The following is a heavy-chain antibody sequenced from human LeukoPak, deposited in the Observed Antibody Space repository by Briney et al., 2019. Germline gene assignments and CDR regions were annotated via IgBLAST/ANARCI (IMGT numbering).Heavy chain of an antibody. CDR1: GFSFSSYW. J-gene: IGHJ4*02. D-gene: IGHD3-10*01. CDR2: IKQDGSDK. V-gene: IGHV3-7*01. CDR3: ARGRLDAGSFDY. Sequence: GGSLRLSCAASGFSFSSYWMSWVRQAPGKGLEWVANIKQDGSDKYYVDSVKGRFTISKDNAKNSLYLQMNSLRAEDTAVYYCARGRLDAGSFDYWGQGTLVTVSS.